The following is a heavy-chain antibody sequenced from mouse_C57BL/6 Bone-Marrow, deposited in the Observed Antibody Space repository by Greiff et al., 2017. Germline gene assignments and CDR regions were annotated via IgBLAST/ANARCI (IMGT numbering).Heavy chain of an antibody. CDR2: IYPGGGYT. V-gene: IGHV1-63*01. J-gene: IGHJ2*01. Sequence: QVQLQQSGAELVRPGTSVKMSCKASGYTFTNYWIGWAKQRPGHGLEWIGDIYPGGGYTNYNEKFKGKATLTADKASSTAYMQISSLTAEDSAIYYCARNWGDYWGQGTTLTVSS. CDR3: ARNWGDY. CDR1: GYTFTNYW. D-gene: IGHD4-1*01.